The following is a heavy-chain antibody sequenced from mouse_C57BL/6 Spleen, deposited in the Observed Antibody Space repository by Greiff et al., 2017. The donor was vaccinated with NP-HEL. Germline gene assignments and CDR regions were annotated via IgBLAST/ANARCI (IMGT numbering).Heavy chain of an antibody. V-gene: IGHV1-50*01. CDR2: IDPSDSYT. CDR1: GYTFTSYW. Sequence: VQLQQPGAELVKPGASVKLSCKASGYTFTSYWMQWVKQRPGQGLEWIGEIDPSDSYTNYNQKFKGKATLTVDTSSSTAYMQLSSLTSEDSAVYYCAGGYEFAYWGQGTLVTVSA. D-gene: IGHD2-2*01. CDR3: AGGYEFAY. J-gene: IGHJ3*01.